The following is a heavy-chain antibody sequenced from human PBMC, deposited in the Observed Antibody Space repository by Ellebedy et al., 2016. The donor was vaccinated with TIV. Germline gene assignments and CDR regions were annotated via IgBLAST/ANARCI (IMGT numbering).Heavy chain of an antibody. CDR1: GFTFRNSA. CDR3: AKDGDCSSSSCYGWYFDL. J-gene: IGHJ2*01. Sequence: PGGSLRLSCGASGFTFRNSAMHWVRQAPGKGLAWVAVISYEGSDKKYVDSVEGRFTISRDNSKNTLYLQMKRLRADDTAVYYCAKDGDCSSSSCYGWYFDLWGRGTLVTVSS. CDR2: ISYEGSDK. D-gene: IGHD2-15*01. V-gene: IGHV3-30*18.